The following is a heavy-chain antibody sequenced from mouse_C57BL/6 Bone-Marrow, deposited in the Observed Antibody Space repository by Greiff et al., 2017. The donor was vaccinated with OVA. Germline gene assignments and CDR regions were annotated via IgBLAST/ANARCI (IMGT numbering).Heavy chain of an antibody. CDR1: GFTFSDYY. CDR3: ARRDWDGSFDY. D-gene: IGHD4-1*01. J-gene: IGHJ2*01. CDR2: ISNGGGST. Sequence: LQQSGGGLVQPGGSLKLSCAASGFTFSDYYMYWVRQTPEKRLEWVAYISNGGGSTYYPDTVTGRFTISRDNAKNTLYLQMSRLKSEDTAMYYCARRDWDGSFDYWGQGTTLTVSS. V-gene: IGHV5-12*01.